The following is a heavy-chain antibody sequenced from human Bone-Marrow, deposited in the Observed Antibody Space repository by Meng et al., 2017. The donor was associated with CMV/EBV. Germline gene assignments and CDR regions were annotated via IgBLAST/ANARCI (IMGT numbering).Heavy chain of an antibody. J-gene: IGHJ4*02. CDR1: GFTVSTNY. CDR2: IYTSGNI. D-gene: IGHD3-10*01. V-gene: IGHV3-53*01. Sequence: ETLSLTCAASGFTVSTNYMNWVRQAPGKGLEWVSVIYTSGNIHYADSVKGRFTISRDNSRNTAYLQMNSLRDEDTAVYYCAKGGFGRPLDYWGQGTLVTVSS. CDR3: AKGGFGRPLDY.